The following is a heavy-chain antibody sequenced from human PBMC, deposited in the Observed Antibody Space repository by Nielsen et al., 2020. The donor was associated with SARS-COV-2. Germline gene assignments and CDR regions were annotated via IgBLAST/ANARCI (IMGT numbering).Heavy chain of an antibody. CDR2: ISYDGSNK. D-gene: IGHD2-2*01. J-gene: IGHJ4*02. CDR3: ARDGHCSSTSCYDY. V-gene: IGHV3-30-3*01. Sequence: GESLKISCAASGFTFSSYAMHWVRQAPGKGLEWVAVISYDGSNKYYADSVKGRFTISRDNSENTLYLQMNSLRAEDTAVYYCARDGHCSSTSCYDYWGQGTLVTVSS. CDR1: GFTFSSYA.